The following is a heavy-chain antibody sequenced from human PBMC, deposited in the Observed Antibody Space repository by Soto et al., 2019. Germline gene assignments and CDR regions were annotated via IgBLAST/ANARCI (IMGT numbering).Heavy chain of an antibody. Sequence: SETLSLTCTVSGGSISSYYWSWIRQPPGKGLERIGYIYYSGSTNYNPSLKSRVTISVDTSKNQFSLKLSSVTAADTAVYYCARDSYGDGTYFDYWGQGTLVTVSS. V-gene: IGHV4-59*12. CDR1: GGSISSYY. J-gene: IGHJ4*02. CDR3: ARDSYGDGTYFDY. D-gene: IGHD4-17*01. CDR2: IYYSGST.